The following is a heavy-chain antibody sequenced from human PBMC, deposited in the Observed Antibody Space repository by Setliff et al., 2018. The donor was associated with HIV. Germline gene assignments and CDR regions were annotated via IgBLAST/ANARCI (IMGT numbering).Heavy chain of an antibody. V-gene: IGHV4-4*09. J-gene: IGHJ4*02. D-gene: IGHD4-17*01. CDR2: RSTTGST. CDR3: ARRPPPGDYSDY. CDR1: GDSISSYF. Sequence: SETLSLTCTVSGDSISSYFWSWIRQSPGKGLEWIGFRSTTGSTNYNPSLSSRVTISVDTSKNQFSLRLTSVTAADTAVYYCARRPPPGDYSDYWGQGTLVTVSS.